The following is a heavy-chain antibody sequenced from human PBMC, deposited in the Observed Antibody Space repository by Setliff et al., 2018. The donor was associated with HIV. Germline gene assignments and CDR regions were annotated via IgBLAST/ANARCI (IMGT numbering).Heavy chain of an antibody. J-gene: IGHJ3*02. V-gene: IGHV1-69*13. Sequence: SVKVSCKASGDIFSRYGISWVRQAPGQGLEWMGGIIPIYGTANFAQKFQGRVTITADESTSTAYMELSTLRSEDTAVYFCARDGGYSGHQWFGDAFDIWGQGTMVTVS. CDR2: IIPIYGTA. CDR1: GDIFSRYG. CDR3: ARDGGYSGHQWFGDAFDI. D-gene: IGHD5-12*01.